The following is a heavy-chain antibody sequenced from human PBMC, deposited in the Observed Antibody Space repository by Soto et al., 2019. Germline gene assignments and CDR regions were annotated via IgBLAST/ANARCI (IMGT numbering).Heavy chain of an antibody. D-gene: IGHD3-10*01. Sequence: QVQLVQSGAEVKKPGSSVKVSCKASGGTFSRYAISWVRQAPGQGLEWMGGIISIFGTADYTQKFQGRVTITADESTSTAYIALSSPRSEDTAVYYCALPYGSGSNYYYYGMDVWGQGTTVTVSS. J-gene: IGHJ6*02. V-gene: IGHV1-69*12. CDR3: ALPYGSGSNYYYYGMDV. CDR1: GGTFSRYA. CDR2: IISIFGTA.